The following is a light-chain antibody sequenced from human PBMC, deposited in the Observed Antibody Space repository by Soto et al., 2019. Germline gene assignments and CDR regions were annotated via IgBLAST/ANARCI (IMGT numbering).Light chain of an antibody. V-gene: IGLV1-40*01. J-gene: IGLJ2*01. CDR2: GNS. CDR3: QSYDSSLSGVV. CDR1: SSNIGAGYD. Sequence: QLVLTQPPSVSGAPGQRVTISCTGSSSNIGAGYDVHWYQQLPGTAPKLLIYGNSNRPSGVPDRFSGSKSGTSASLAITGLQAEDEADYYYQSYDSSLSGVVFGGGTKVTVL.